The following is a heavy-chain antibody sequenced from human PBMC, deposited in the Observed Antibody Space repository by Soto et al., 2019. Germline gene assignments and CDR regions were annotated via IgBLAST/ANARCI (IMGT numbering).Heavy chain of an antibody. CDR2: VYYSGST. D-gene: IGHD3-10*01. CDR3: ARVSTSASGSYYTLDY. J-gene: IGHJ4*02. V-gene: IGHV4-39*01. Sequence: ETLSLTCTVSGGSTNSRNDYWGWIRQPPGRGLEWIGSVYYSGSTHDNPSLQSRVSISVDTSRNQFSLNLISVTAADTAVYYCARVSTSASGSYYTLDYWGQGTLVTVSS. CDR1: GGSTNSRNDY.